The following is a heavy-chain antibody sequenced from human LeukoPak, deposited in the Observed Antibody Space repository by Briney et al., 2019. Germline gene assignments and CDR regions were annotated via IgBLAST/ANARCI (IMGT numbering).Heavy chain of an antibody. CDR1: GFTFSNYD. J-gene: IGHJ4*02. CDR2: ISNNGKTI. D-gene: IGHD3/OR15-3a*01. Sequence: PGGSLRLSCAASGFTFSNYDMDWVRQAPGGGLEWVAYISNNGKTIYYADCVKGRFTISRDNARSSLYLQMNSLRAEVTAVYYCVFDLWTLGGHWGQGTLVGVAS. V-gene: IGHV3-48*03. CDR3: VFDLWTLGGH.